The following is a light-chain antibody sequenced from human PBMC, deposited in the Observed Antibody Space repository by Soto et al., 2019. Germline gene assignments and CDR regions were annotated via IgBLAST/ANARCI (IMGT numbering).Light chain of an antibody. V-gene: IGLV2-8*01. CDR3: SSYAGSNIWV. J-gene: IGLJ2*01. CDR2: EVS. Sequence: QSVLTQPPSASGSPGQSVTISCTGTSSDVGGYNYVSWYQQHPGKAPKLMIYEVSKRPSGVPDRFSGSKSGNTASLTVSGLQAEDEADYYFSSYAGSNIWVFGGGTKVTVL. CDR1: SSDVGGYNY.